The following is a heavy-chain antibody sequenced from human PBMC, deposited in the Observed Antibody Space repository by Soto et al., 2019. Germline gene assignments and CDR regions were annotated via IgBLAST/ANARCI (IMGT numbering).Heavy chain of an antibody. J-gene: IGHJ4*02. V-gene: IGHV3-23*01. Sequence: PGGSLRLSCAASGFTFSSYAMSWVRQAPGKGLEWVSAISGSGGSTYYADSVKGRFTISRDNSKNTLYLQMNSLRAEDTAVYYCAKDRKDIVLVPAYYFDYWGQGTLVTVSS. CDR2: ISGSGGST. CDR3: AKDRKDIVLVPAYYFDY. CDR1: GFTFSSYA. D-gene: IGHD2-2*01.